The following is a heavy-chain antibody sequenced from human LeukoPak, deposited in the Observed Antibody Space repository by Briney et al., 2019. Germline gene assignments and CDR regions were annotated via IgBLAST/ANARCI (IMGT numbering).Heavy chain of an antibody. CDR2: ISSSSGNI. J-gene: IGHJ4*02. V-gene: IGHV3-48*04. CDR1: GFTFSSYS. D-gene: IGHD5-12*01. CDR3: ARDRYDVFDY. Sequence: GGSLRLSCAASGFTFSSYSMNWVRQAPGKGLEWVSYISSSSGNIYYADSVKGRFTISRDNAKNSLYLQMNSLRAEDTAVYYCARDRYDVFDYWGQGTLVTVSS.